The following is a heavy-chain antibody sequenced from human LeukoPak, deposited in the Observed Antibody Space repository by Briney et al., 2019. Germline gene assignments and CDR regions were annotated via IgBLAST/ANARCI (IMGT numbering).Heavy chain of an antibody. J-gene: IGHJ4*02. V-gene: IGHV3-66*01. CDR2: IYSGGST. CDR3: ARGPCEPLGY. CDR1: GFTVSSNY. Sequence: TGGSLRLSCAASGFTVSSNYMSWVRQPPGKGLGWVSVIYSGGSTYYADSVKGRFTISRDNSKNTLYLQVNTLRAEDTAVYYCARGPCEPLGYWGQGTLVTVSS.